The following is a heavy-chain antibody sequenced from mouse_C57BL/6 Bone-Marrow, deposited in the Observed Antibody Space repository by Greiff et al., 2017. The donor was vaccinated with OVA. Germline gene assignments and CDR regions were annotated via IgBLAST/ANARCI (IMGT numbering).Heavy chain of an antibody. CDR3: AREGIWSVYFDY. CDR1: GYTFTSYW. Sequence: VKLQQPGAELVMPGASVKLSCKASGYTFTSYWMPWVKQRPGQGLEWIGEIDPSDSYTNYNQKFKGKSTLTVDKSSSTAYMQLSSLTSEDSAVYYCAREGIWSVYFDYWGQGTTLTVSS. CDR2: IDPSDSYT. D-gene: IGHD1-1*02. V-gene: IGHV1-69*01. J-gene: IGHJ2*01.